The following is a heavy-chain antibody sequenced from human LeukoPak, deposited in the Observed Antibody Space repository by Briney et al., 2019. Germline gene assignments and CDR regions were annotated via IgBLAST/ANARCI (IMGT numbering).Heavy chain of an antibody. J-gene: IGHJ4*02. CDR1: GGSISTYY. Sequence: PSETLSLTCTVSGGSISTYYWSWIRQPPGKGLEWIAYIYYTGTTTYNPSLKSRVTISIHTSRNQFSLNLNSVTAADTAVYYCARGRGDSRGTSFDYWGQGTLVTVSS. D-gene: IGHD3-22*01. V-gene: IGHV4-59*01. CDR2: IYYTGTT. CDR3: ARGRGDSRGTSFDY.